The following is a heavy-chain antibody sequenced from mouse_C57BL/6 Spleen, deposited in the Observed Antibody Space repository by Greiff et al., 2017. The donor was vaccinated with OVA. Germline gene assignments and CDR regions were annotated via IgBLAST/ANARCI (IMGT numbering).Heavy chain of an antibody. CDR2: IYPGDGDT. V-gene: IGHV1-82*01. Sequence: VKLMESGPELVKPGASVKISCKASGYAFSSSWMNWVKQRPGKGLEWIGRIYPGDGDTNYNGKFKGKATLTADKSSSTAYMQLSSLTSEDSAVYFCARRGYGSSTDYFDYWGQGTTLTVSS. CDR1: GYAFSSSW. CDR3: ARRGYGSSTDYFDY. J-gene: IGHJ2*01. D-gene: IGHD1-1*01.